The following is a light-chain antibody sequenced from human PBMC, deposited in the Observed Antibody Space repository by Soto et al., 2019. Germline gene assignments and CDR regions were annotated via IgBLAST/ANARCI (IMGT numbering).Light chain of an antibody. CDR3: AACDDSLNVFWV. CDR1: SSNIGSNT. V-gene: IGLV1-44*01. J-gene: IGLJ3*02. CDR2: SND. Sequence: QSVLTQPPSASGTPGQRVTISCSGTSSNIGSNTVNWYQQLPGTAPNLLIYSNDQRPSSVPDRFLGSKSDTSASLAISGLQSEDEAEDDCAACDDSLNVFWVFGGGTKLTVL.